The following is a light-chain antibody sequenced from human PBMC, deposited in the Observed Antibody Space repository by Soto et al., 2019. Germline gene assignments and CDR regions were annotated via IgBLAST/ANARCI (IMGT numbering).Light chain of an antibody. V-gene: IGKV1-33*01. Sequence: DIQMTQSPSSLSASVGDRVTITCQASQDITNYLNWYQQKPGRAPRLLIYDASNLETGVSSRFNGSGSGTDFTFTITSLQPGDIATYYCQHYQTLPLTFGGGTKVDIK. CDR2: DAS. J-gene: IGKJ4*01. CDR3: QHYQTLPLT. CDR1: QDITNY.